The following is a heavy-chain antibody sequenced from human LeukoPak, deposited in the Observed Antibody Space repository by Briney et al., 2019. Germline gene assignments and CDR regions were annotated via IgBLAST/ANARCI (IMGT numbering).Heavy chain of an antibody. V-gene: IGHV4-4*07. J-gene: IGHJ4*02. D-gene: IGHD2-21*01. Sequence: SETLSLTCTVSGGSINFYYWSWVRQPAGKGVEWIGRIYSTGSTNYIPSLKSRVTMSVDKSKTQFSLNLSSVTAADTAVYYCARGIAYPYSFVSWGQGTLVTVSS. CDR1: GGSINFYY. CDR2: IYSTGST. CDR3: ARGIAYPYSFVS.